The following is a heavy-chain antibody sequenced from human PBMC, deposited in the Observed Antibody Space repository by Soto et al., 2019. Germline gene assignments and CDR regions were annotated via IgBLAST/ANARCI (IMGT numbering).Heavy chain of an antibody. V-gene: IGHV4-4*07. CDR2: LYNAERT. J-gene: IGHJ4*02. CDR1: GGSVSSHY. Sequence: RSLTCTVSGGSVSSHYWSWIRQPAGKGLEWLGRLYNAERTSYNPSLKGRVTMSMDTSNNQFSLKLTSVTAADTAVYFCAREPLAHSYFDFWGQGTLVTVSS. CDR3: AREPLAHSYFDF.